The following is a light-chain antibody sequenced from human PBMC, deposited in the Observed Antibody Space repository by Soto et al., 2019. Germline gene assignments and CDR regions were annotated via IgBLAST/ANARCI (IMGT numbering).Light chain of an antibody. CDR1: NIGSKS. CDR3: QVWDSSSDHPGV. V-gene: IGLV3-21*04. J-gene: IGLJ2*01. CDR2: YDS. Sequence: SYELTQPPSVSVAPGKTARITCGGNNIGSKSVHWYQQKPGQAPVLVIYYDSDRPSGIPERFSGSNSGNTATLTISRVEAGDVADYYCQVWDSSSDHPGVFGGGTKLTVL.